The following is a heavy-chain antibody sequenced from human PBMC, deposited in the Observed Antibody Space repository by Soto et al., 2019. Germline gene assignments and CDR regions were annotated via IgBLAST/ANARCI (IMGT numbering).Heavy chain of an antibody. V-gene: IGHV4-31*03. Sequence: PSETLSLTCTVSGGSISSGGYYWSWIRQHPGKGLEWIGYIYYSGSTYYNPSLKSRVTISVDTSKNQFSLKLSSVTAADTAVYYCARDYGDYGAVDYWGQGTLVTVSS. CDR1: GGSISSGGYY. CDR2: IYYSGST. D-gene: IGHD4-17*01. CDR3: ARDYGDYGAVDY. J-gene: IGHJ4*02.